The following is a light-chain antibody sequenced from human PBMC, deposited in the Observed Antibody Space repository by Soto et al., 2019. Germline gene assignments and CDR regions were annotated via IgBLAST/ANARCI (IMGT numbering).Light chain of an antibody. CDR3: QHYDTYTWT. V-gene: IGKV1-5*03. Sequence: GDRVTITCRASQTITDWLAWYQQKPGKAPRLLIYKASTLESGVPSRFSGSGSGTEFTLTISSLQPDDFANYYCQHYDTYTWTFGQGTKVEIK. CDR2: KAS. J-gene: IGKJ1*01. CDR1: QTITDW.